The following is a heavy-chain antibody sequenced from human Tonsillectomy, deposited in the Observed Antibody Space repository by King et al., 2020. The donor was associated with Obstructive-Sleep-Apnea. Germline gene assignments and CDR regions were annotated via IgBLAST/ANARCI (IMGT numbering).Heavy chain of an antibody. CDR1: GFTFSYYW. Sequence: VQLVESGGGLVQPGGSLRLSCAASGFTFSYYWMSWVRQAPGKGLEWVANINEHGSEKFYVDSMEVRFTISRDNARNSLYLQMNSLRGEDTAVYYCARAGNVATVDYWGQGTLVTVSS. V-gene: IGHV3-7*03. CDR2: INEHGSEK. D-gene: IGHD5-12*01. CDR3: ARAGNVATVDY. J-gene: IGHJ4*02.